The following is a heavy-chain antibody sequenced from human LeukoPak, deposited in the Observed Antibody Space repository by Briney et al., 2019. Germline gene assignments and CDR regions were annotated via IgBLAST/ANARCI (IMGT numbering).Heavy chain of an antibody. J-gene: IGHJ4*02. D-gene: IGHD4-23*01. V-gene: IGHV3-23*01. CDR2: ISGSGGST. CDR3: ARDSDYGGIYYYFGY. Sequence: GGSLRLSCAASGFTFSSYAMSWVRQAPGKGLEWVSAISGSGGSTYYADSVKGRFTISRDNSKNTLYLQMDSLRAEDTAVYYCARDSDYGGIYYYFGYWGQGALVTVSS. CDR1: GFTFSSYA.